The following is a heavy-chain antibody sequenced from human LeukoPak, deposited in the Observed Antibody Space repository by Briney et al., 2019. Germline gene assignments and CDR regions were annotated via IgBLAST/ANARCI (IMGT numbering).Heavy chain of an antibody. J-gene: IGHJ6*02. V-gene: IGHV1-69*04. CDR2: IIPILGIA. D-gene: IGHD5-24*01. Sequence: ASVKVSCKASGGTFSSYAISWVRQAPGQGLEWMGRIIPILGIANYAQKFQGRVTITADKSTSTAYMELSSLRSEDTAVYYCARVKAEMATITVYYYYGMDVWGQGTTVTVSS. CDR3: ARVKAEMATITVYYYYGMDV. CDR1: GGTFSSYA.